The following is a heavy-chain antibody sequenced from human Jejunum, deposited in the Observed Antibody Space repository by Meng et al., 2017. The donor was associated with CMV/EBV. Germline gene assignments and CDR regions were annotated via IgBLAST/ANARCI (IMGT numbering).Heavy chain of an antibody. D-gene: IGHD3-10*01. CDR2: SYYSGST. V-gene: IGHV4-39*07. CDR3: LRGSGGSV. J-gene: IGHJ1*01. Sequence: LRLAEPGPRLVRPSRTRAIASAGSGGSISCRSYYWCWIRQPPGEGLEWFGISYYSGSTYYNPSLKSRVTISVDTSKNQFFLKLSSVTAADTAVYHCLRGSGGSVWGQGTLVTVSS. CDR1: GGSISCRSYY.